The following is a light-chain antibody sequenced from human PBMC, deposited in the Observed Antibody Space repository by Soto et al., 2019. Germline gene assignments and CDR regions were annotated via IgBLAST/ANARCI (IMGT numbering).Light chain of an antibody. Sequence: QSALTQPASVSGSPGQSITISCTGTSTDIGDYNYVSWYQHHPGKAPKLMLYDVSNRPSGVSNRFSGSKSDNTASLTISGLQPEDEADYYCNSYSGSGTLYVFGTGTKVTVL. J-gene: IGLJ1*01. CDR2: DVS. CDR3: NSYSGSGTLYV. CDR1: STDIGDYNY. V-gene: IGLV2-14*01.